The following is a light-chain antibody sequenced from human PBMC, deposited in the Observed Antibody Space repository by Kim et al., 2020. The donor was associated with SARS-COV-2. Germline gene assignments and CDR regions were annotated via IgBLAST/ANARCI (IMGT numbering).Light chain of an antibody. V-gene: IGLV3-1*01. CDR2: QDT. CDR1: KLGDKY. Sequence: VFPGQTASITCSGDKLGDKYACWYQQKPRQSPVLVIYQDTTRPSGIPERFSGSTSGNTATLTISGTQAMDEADYYCQAWDSSTVVFGGGTQLTVL. J-gene: IGLJ2*01. CDR3: QAWDSSTVV.